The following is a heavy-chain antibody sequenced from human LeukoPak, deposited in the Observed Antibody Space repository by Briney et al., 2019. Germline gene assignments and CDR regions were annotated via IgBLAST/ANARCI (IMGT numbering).Heavy chain of an antibody. CDR1: GGSISSGGYY. J-gene: IGHJ6*02. V-gene: IGHV4-31*03. Sequence: PSETLSLTCTVSGGSISSGGYYWSWIRQHPGKGLEWIGYIYYSGSTYYNPSLKSRVTISVDTSKNQFSLKLSSVTAADTAVYYCARDQYRYDFWSGYYMGDYGMDVWGQGTTVTVSS. CDR2: IYYSGST. CDR3: ARDQYRYDFWSGYYMGDYGMDV. D-gene: IGHD3-3*01.